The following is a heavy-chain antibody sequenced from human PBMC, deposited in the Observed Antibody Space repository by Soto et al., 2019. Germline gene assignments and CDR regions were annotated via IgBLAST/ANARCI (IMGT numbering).Heavy chain of an antibody. D-gene: IGHD6-6*01. V-gene: IGHV4-39*01. CDR3: ARRKYSSSGFDY. Sequence: SETLSLTCTVSGGSISSSSYYWGWIRQPPGKGLEWIGSIYYSGSTYYNPSLKSRVTISVDTSKNQFSLKLSSVTAADTAVYYCARRKYSSSGFDYWGQGNLVTVSS. CDR2: IYYSGST. J-gene: IGHJ4*02. CDR1: GGSISSSSYY.